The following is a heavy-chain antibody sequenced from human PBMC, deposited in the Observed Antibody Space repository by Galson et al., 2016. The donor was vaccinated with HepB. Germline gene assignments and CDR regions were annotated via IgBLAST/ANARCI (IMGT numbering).Heavy chain of an antibody. D-gene: IGHD2-2*02. CDR1: GFTFSTYA. CDR2: ISYDGNNK. J-gene: IGHJ4*02. Sequence: SLRLSCAASGFTFSTYAMHWVRQAPGKGLEWVALISYDGNNKYYADTVKGRFTISRDNSKNTLYLQMDSLRPEDTAVYYCAIDTYFTYCSTTSCYMVYWGQGTLVTISS. CDR3: AIDTYFTYCSTTSCYMVY. V-gene: IGHV3-30-3*01.